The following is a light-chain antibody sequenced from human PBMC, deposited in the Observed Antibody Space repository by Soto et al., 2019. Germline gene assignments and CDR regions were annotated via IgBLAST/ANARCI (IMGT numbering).Light chain of an antibody. Sequence: QSALTQPASVSGSPGQSITISCTGTSSDVGGYNYVSWYQHHPGKAPKLIIYDVTNRPSGVSNPFSGSKSGNTASLTISGVQPEDEADYYCSSYTTSNTRQIVFGTGTKLTVL. CDR1: SSDVGGYNY. J-gene: IGLJ1*01. V-gene: IGLV2-14*03. CDR3: SSYTTSNTRQIV. CDR2: DVT.